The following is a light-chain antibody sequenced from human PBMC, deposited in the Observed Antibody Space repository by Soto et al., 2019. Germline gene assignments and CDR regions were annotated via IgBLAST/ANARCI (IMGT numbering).Light chain of an antibody. CDR1: QGISSY. J-gene: IGKJ4*01. V-gene: IGKV1-9*01. CDR3: QQLNSYPLT. Sequence: DIQLTQSPSFLSASVGDRVTITCRASQGISSYLAWYQQKPGKAPKLLIYAASTLQSGVPSRFSGSRSGTEFTLTISRLQPEDFATYYCQQLNSYPLTFGGGTKVEIK. CDR2: AAS.